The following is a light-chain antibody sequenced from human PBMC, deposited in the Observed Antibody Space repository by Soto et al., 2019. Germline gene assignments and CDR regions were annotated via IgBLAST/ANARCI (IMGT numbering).Light chain of an antibody. CDR2: DAS. V-gene: IGKV3-15*01. J-gene: IGKJ1*01. CDR1: QSVSST. Sequence: EIVMTQSPATLSVSPGERATLSCRASQSVSSTLAWYQQKPGQAPRLLIYDASTRATGIPARFSGSGSGTEFTLTISSLQSEDFAVYYCQQYNKWPPWTFGQGTKVEIK. CDR3: QQYNKWPPWT.